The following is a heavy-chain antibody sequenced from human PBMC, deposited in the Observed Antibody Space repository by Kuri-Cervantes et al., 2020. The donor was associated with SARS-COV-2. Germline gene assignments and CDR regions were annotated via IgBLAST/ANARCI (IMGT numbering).Heavy chain of an antibody. D-gene: IGHD5-18*01. J-gene: IGHJ6*03. Sequence: GESLKISCAVSGLRFSSQTMSWVRQAPGKGLEWVSSISSSSSYIYYADSVKGRFTISRDNAKNSLYLQMNSLRAEDTAVYYCARDGYSYYYYYYMDVWGKGTTVTVSS. V-gene: IGHV3-21*01. CDR2: ISSSSSYI. CDR3: ARDGYSYYYYYYMDV. CDR1: GLRFSSQT.